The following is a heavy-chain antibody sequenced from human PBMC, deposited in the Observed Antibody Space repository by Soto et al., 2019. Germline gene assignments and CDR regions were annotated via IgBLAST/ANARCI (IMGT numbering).Heavy chain of an antibody. CDR2: IYHSGST. J-gene: IGHJ4*02. CDR1: GGSISSGGYS. Sequence: TLSLTCAVSGGSISSGGYSWSWIRQPPGKGLEWIGYIYHSGSTYYNPSLKSRVTISVDRSKNQFSLKLSSVTAADTAVYYCARGVYYDSSGYYYFDYWGQGTLVTVSS. CDR3: ARGVYYDSSGYYYFDY. D-gene: IGHD3-22*01. V-gene: IGHV4-30-2*01.